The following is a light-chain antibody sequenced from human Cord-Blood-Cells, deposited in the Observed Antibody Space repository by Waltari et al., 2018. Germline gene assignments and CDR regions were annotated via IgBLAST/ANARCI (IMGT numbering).Light chain of an antibody. CDR2: QDS. J-gene: IGLJ2*01. V-gene: IGLV3-1*01. Sequence: SYELTQPPSVSVSPGQTASIPCCGSQLGDKYACWYQQKPGQSPVLVIYQDSKRPSGIPERFSGSNSGNTATLTISGTQAMDEADYYCQAWDSSTVVFGGGTKLTVL. CDR3: QAWDSSTVV. CDR1: QLGDKY.